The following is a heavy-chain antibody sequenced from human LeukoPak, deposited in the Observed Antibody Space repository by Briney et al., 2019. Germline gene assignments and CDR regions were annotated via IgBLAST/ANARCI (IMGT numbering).Heavy chain of an antibody. CDR1: GGSISSYY. V-gene: IGHV4-59*01. Sequence: KPSETLSLTCTASGGSISSYYWSWLRQPPGKGLEWIGYIYYSGSTNYNPSLKSRVTISVDTSKNQFSLKLSSVTAADTAVYYCARVHYDSSGYYFDYYYYYMDVWGKGTTVTVSS. D-gene: IGHD3-22*01. CDR3: ARVHYDSSGYYFDYYYYYMDV. J-gene: IGHJ6*03. CDR2: IYYSGST.